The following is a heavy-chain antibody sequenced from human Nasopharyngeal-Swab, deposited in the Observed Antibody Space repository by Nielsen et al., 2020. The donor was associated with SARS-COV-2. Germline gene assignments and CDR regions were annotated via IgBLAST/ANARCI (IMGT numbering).Heavy chain of an antibody. J-gene: IGHJ4*02. CDR3: ARGDRGQLEKNDY. V-gene: IGHV4-61*06. CDR2: IYYSGST. Sequence: WIRQPPGKGLEWIGYIYYSGSTNYNPSLKSRVTISVDTSKNQFSLKLSSVTAADTAVYYCARGDRGQLEKNDYWGQGTLVTVSS. D-gene: IGHD3-10*01.